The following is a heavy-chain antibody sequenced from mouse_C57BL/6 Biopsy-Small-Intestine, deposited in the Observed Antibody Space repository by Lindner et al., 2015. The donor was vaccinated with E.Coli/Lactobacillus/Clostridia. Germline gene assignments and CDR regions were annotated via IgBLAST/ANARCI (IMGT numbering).Heavy chain of an antibody. V-gene: IGHV1-42*01. D-gene: IGHD3-2*01. Sequence: VQLQESGPELVKLGASVKISCKASGYSFTGYYMHWVKQSPEKSLEWIGEINPSTGGTTYNQKFKAKATLTVDKSSSTAYMQLKSLTSEDSAVYYCARDRVASYWGQGTLVTVSA. J-gene: IGHJ3*01. CDR2: INPSTGGT. CDR3: ARDRVASY. CDR1: GYSFTGYY.